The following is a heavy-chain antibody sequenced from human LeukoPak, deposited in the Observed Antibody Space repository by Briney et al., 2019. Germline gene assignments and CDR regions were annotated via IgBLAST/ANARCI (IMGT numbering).Heavy chain of an antibody. CDR1: GFTFSSYS. Sequence: GGSLRLSCAASGFTFSSYSMNWVRQAPGKGLEWVSSISSSSSYIYYADSVKGRFTISRDNAKNSLSLQMNSLRAEDTAVYYCAKRGYYYDSSGYYYFDYWGQGTLVTVSS. J-gene: IGHJ4*02. CDR2: ISSSSSYI. CDR3: AKRGYYYDSSGYYYFDY. V-gene: IGHV3-21*01. D-gene: IGHD3-22*01.